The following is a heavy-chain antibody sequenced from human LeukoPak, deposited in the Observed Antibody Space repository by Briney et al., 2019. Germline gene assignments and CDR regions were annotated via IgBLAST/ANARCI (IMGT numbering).Heavy chain of an antibody. J-gene: IGHJ4*02. CDR2: ISHIGST. D-gene: IGHD3-22*01. V-gene: IGHV4-4*02. CDR1: GGSISSNNW. Sequence: SGTLSLTCAVSGGSISSNNWWSWVRQPPGKGLEWIGEISHIGSTNYNPSLKSRVSMSVDKSKNQFSLKLSSVTAADTAAYYCACYYDSSGYRFDYWGQGALVTVSS. CDR3: ACYYDSSGYRFDY.